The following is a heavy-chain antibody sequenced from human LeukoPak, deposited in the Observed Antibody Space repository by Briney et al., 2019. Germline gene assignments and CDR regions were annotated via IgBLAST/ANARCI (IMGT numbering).Heavy chain of an antibody. CDR1: GGSFSGYY. D-gene: IGHD3-10*01. CDR2: INHSGST. Sequence: KPSETLSLTCAVYGGSFSGYYWSWIRQPPGKGLEWIGEINHSGSTNYNPSLKSRVTISVDTSKNQFSLKLSSVTAADTAVYYCARIDYYGSGSYFTIDYWGQGTLVTVSS. J-gene: IGHJ4*02. CDR3: ARIDYYGSGSYFTIDY. V-gene: IGHV4-34*01.